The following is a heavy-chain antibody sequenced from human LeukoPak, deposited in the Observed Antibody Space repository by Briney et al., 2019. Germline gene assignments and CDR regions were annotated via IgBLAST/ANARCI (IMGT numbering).Heavy chain of an antibody. CDR1: GVSVSSDDYY. CDR3: VRDRTRGSRTYAGFDY. CDR2: IYYSGSP. D-gene: IGHD3-10*01. Sequence: PSETLSLTCTVSGVSVSSDDYYWSWVPQPPGKGLVWIGYIYYSGSPYYNPSLKSRLTMSVDMSKNQFSLNLSSVTAADTAVYYCVRDRTRGSRTYAGFDYWGQGTLVTVSS. V-gene: IGHV4-30-4*01. J-gene: IGHJ4*02.